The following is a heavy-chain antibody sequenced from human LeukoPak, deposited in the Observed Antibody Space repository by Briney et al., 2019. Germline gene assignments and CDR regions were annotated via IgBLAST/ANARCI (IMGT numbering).Heavy chain of an antibody. CDR3: AKAVGFAFEEQWLPY. Sequence: GGSLRLSCAASGFTFSSYAMSWVRQAPGKGLEWVSAISGSGGSTYYADSVKGRFTISRDNSKNTLYRQMNSLRAEDTAVYYCAKAVGFAFEEQWLPYWGKGTLVTVS. D-gene: IGHD6-19*01. V-gene: IGHV3-23*01. J-gene: IGHJ4*02. CDR1: GFTFSSYA. CDR2: ISGSGGST.